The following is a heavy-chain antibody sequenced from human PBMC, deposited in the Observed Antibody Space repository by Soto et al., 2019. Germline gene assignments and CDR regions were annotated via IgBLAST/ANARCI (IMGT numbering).Heavy chain of an antibody. D-gene: IGHD3-10*01. V-gene: IGHV1-69*19. CDR3: AREVQVHTPAFVY. Sequence: VQLVQSGAEMKKPGSSVKVSCQSSGGTFNTYAMNWVRQAPGQGPEWMGDISPMFGAANYAPKFPGRVTITADESTGTSYMQLSSLTSEYTALYFCAREVQVHTPAFVYWGQGTLVTVSS. CDR1: GGTFNTYA. J-gene: IGHJ4*02. CDR2: ISPMFGAA.